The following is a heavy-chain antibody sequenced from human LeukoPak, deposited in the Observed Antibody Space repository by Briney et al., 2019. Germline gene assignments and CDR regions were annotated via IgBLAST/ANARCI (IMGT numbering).Heavy chain of an antibody. CDR3: AKGPLLWFGEPRYYFDY. J-gene: IGHJ4*02. D-gene: IGHD3-10*01. CDR2: IYHSGST. Sequence: PSETLSLTCTVSGYSISSGYYWGWIRQPPGKGLEWIGSIYHSGSTYYNPSLKSRVTISVDTSKNQFSLKLSSVTAADTAVYYCAKGPLLWFGEPRYYFDYWGQGTLVTVSS. V-gene: IGHV4-38-2*02. CDR1: GYSISSGYY.